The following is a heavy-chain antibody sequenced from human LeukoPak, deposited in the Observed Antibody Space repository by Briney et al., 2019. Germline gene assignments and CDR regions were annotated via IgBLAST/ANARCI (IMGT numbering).Heavy chain of an antibody. V-gene: IGHV3-23*01. D-gene: IGHD6-19*01. J-gene: IGHJ4*02. CDR3: AKDRVSGWQSNYFDY. CDR1: GFTFSSYA. CDR2: ISGSGGST. Sequence: GGSLRLSCAASGFTFSSYAMSWVRQAPGKGLEWVSAISGSGGSTYYADSVKGRFTISRDNSKNTLYLQMNSLRAEDTAVYYCAKDRVSGWQSNYFDYWGQGTLVTVSS.